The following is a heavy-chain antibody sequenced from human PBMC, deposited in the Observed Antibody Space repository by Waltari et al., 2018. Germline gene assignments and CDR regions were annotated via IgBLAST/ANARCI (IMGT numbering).Heavy chain of an antibody. D-gene: IGHD2-8*01. V-gene: IGHV3-74*01. J-gene: IGHJ4*02. CDR2: INFDGTST. CDR1: GFTFRNYW. Sequence: EEQLVESGGGLVQPGGSLRLSCAASGFTFRNYWMDWVRQGPERSLMWVARINFDGTSTAYADSVRGRFAISRDNFKSTLYLDMNGLTDEDTGLYYCVRDARNGEEGSFFDSWGQGARVSVSS. CDR3: VRDARNGEEGSFFDS.